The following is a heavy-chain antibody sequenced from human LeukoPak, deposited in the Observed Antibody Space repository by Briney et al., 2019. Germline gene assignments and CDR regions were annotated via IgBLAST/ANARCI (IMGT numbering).Heavy chain of an antibody. CDR3: ARLVGAAWFDS. Sequence: SQTLSLTCAISGDSVSTNRATWTWLRQSPSRGLEWLGRTYYRSKWNTDYAVSMRSRITINPDTSKNLFSLQLSSVTPEDTAVYYCARLVGAAWFDSWGQGTLVTVSS. CDR1: GDSVSTNRAT. D-gene: IGHD1-26*01. CDR2: TYYRSKWNT. V-gene: IGHV6-1*01. J-gene: IGHJ5*01.